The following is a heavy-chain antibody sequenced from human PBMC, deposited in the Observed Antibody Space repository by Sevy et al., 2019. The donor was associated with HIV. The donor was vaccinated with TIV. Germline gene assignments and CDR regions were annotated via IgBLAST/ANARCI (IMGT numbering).Heavy chain of an antibody. D-gene: IGHD2-2*01. Sequence: SETLSLTCTVSGGSISSGGYYWSWIRQHPGKGLEWIGYIYYSGSTYYNPSLKSRVTISVDTSKNQFSLKLSSVTAADTAVYYCARAGFVVVPAAIIDWGQGTLVTVSS. CDR2: IYYSGST. V-gene: IGHV4-31*03. J-gene: IGHJ4*02. CDR3: ARAGFVVVPAAIID. CDR1: GGSISSGGYY.